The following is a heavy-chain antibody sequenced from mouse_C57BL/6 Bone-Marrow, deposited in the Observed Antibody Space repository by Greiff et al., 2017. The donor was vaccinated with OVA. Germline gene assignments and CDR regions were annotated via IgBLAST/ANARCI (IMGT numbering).Heavy chain of an antibody. J-gene: IGHJ1*03. CDR1: GYTFTSYW. CDR2: IHPNSGST. Sequence: VQRVESGAELVKPGASVKLSCKASGYTFTSYWMHWVKQRPGQGLEWIGMIHPNSGSTNYNEKFKSKATLTVDKSSSTAYMQLSSLTSEDSAVYYCARTHWYFDVWGTGTTVTVSS. V-gene: IGHV1-64*01. CDR3: ARTHWYFDV.